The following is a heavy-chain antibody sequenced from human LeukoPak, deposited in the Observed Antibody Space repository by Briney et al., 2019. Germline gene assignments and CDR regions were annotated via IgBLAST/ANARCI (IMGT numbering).Heavy chain of an antibody. CDR2: IYTSGST. V-gene: IGHV4-4*07. CDR3: ARDPRTGYYDSSGYKRADAFDI. J-gene: IGHJ3*02. D-gene: IGHD3-22*01. CDR1: GGSFSGYY. Sequence: SETLSLTCAVYGGSFSGYYWSWIRQPAGKGLEWIGRIYTSGSTNYNPSLKSRVTISVDTSKNQFSLKLSSVTAADTAVYYCARDPRTGYYDSSGYKRADAFDIWGQGTMVTVSS.